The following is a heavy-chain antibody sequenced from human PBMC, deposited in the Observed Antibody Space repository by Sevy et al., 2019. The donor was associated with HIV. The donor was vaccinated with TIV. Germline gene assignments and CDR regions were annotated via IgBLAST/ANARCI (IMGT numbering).Heavy chain of an antibody. V-gene: IGHV3-48*03. J-gene: IGHJ4*02. CDR2: ISSDGTTI. CDR1: GFTFSSYE. D-gene: IGHD3-22*01. CDR3: ARDLDDNSGYYYGAIDY. Sequence: GWSLRLSCAASGFTFSSYEMNWVRQAPGKGLEWVSYISSDGTTIYYADSVKGRFTISRDNAQNSVSLQMNSLRAEDTAVYYCARDLDDNSGYYYGAIDYWGQGTLVTVSS.